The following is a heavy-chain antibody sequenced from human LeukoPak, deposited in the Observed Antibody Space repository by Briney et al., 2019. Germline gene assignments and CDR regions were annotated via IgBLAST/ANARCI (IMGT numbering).Heavy chain of an antibody. D-gene: IGHD2-15*01. CDR3: ARGRYCSADICSGGDAFGI. CDR2: IYTRGSA. V-gene: IGHV4-4*07. Sequence: SETLSLTCTVSGGSINNYYWSWIRQPAGKGLEWIGRIYTRGSANYNPSLKSRVTMSVDTSKNQFSLKLSSVTAADTAVYYCARGRYCSADICSGGDAFGIWGQGTMVSVSS. CDR1: GGSINNYY. J-gene: IGHJ3*02.